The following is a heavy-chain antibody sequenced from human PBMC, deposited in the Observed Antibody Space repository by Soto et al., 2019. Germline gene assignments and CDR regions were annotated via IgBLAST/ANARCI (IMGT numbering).Heavy chain of an antibody. J-gene: IGHJ4*02. Sequence: VGSLRLSCAASGFIFSAYTMTWIRQAPGKGLEWVSSISNSSSYIYYADSVKGRFTISRDNAKNSLYLQMNSLRAEDTALYYCARDLGEVSALWGQGTLVTVSS. CDR1: GFIFSAYT. CDR3: ARDLGEVSAL. V-gene: IGHV3-21*01. CDR2: ISNSSSYI. D-gene: IGHD3-10*01.